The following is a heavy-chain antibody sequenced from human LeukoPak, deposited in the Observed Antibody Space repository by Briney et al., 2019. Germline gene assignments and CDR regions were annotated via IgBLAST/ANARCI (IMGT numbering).Heavy chain of an antibody. Sequence: GASVEVSCKASGYTFTSYDINWVRQATGQGLEWMGWMNPNSGNTGYAQTFQGRVTITRNTSISTAYMELSSLKTEDTAVYYCTTDRTIDSSGYYSRFQHWGQGTLVTVSS. V-gene: IGHV1-8*03. CDR2: MNPNSGNT. CDR1: GYTFTSYD. J-gene: IGHJ1*01. D-gene: IGHD3-22*01. CDR3: TTDRTIDSSGYYSRFQH.